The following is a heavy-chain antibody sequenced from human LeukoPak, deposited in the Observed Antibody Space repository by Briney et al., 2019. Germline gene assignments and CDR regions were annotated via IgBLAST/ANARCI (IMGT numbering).Heavy chain of an antibody. CDR3: AKDTEAIVVVPAASDY. Sequence: PGGSLRLSCAAPGFTFSSYAMSWVRQAPGKGLEWVSAISGSGGSTYYADSVKGRFTISRDNSKNTLYLQMNSLRAEDTAVYYCAKDTEAIVVVPAASDYWGQGTLVTVSS. V-gene: IGHV3-23*01. CDR1: GFTFSSYA. D-gene: IGHD2-2*01. CDR2: ISGSGGST. J-gene: IGHJ4*02.